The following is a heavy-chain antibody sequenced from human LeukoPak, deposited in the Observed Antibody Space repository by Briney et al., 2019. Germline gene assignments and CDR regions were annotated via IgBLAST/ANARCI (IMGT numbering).Heavy chain of an antibody. CDR1: GGSVSSDIYH. J-gene: IGHJ1*01. V-gene: IGHV4-61*03. CDR2: NGNA. CDR3: ARGGAARLHFQN. D-gene: IGHD6-6*01. Sequence: SETLSLTCIVSGGSVSSDIYHWSWIRQAPGKGLEWIGHNGNANYNPSLQSRVTISIDTSKNHFTLSLNSVTAADTAVYYCARGGAARLHFQNWGQGTLVTVSS.